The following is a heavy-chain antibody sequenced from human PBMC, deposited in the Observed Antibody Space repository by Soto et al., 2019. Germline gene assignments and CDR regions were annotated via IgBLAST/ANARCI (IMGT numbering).Heavy chain of an antibody. D-gene: IGHD1-7*01. V-gene: IGHV5-51*01. CDR3: ARLITGTNGARWFDP. CDR2: IYPGDSDT. CDR1: GYSFTPSW. Sequence: GESLNLSCKGSGYSFTPSWIGWVRQMPGKGLEWMGVIYPGDSDTRYNPSFQGQVTISADKSISTAYLQWNSLKASDTALYFCARLITGTNGARWFDPWGQGTLVTVSS. J-gene: IGHJ5*02.